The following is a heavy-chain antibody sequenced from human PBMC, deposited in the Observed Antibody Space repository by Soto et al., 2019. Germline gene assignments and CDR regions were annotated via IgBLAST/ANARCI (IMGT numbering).Heavy chain of an antibody. J-gene: IGHJ3*01. Sequence: LRLSCEGSGFTSSSYVMHWVRQAPGKGLEWVALVSFDGTKKNYADSVKGRFTISRDNSKNMMYLQMNSLRPEDTAVYYCARPYGGKIGDALDLWGQGTMVTVSS. CDR3: ARPYGGKIGDALDL. V-gene: IGHV3-30-3*01. CDR2: VSFDGTKK. D-gene: IGHD2-15*01. CDR1: GFTSSSYV.